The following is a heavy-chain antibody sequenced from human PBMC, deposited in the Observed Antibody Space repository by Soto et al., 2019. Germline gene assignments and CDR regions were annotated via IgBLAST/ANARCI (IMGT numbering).Heavy chain of an antibody. D-gene: IGHD3-16*01. CDR3: AREGGESSDGLYYFDS. Sequence: SETVSLTCTVSGGPTSSDNYWSWIRQPPGKGLEWIGHIYYSGNTDYNPSLKSRLAISIDTSKNQFSLKLSSVTAADTAVYFCAREGGESSDGLYYFDSWGQGSLVTVSS. CDR2: IYYSGNT. V-gene: IGHV4-30-4*01. J-gene: IGHJ4*02. CDR1: GGPTSSDNY.